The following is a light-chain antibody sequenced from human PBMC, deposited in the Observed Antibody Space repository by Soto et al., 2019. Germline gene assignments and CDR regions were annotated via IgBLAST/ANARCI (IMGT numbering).Light chain of an antibody. V-gene: IGKV3-11*01. CDR1: QRVSNF. Sequence: EIVLTQSPATLSLSPGERATLSCRASQRVSNFLAWYQQKRGQAPRLLIYDTFRRATGIPARFSGSGSGTDFTLTISSREPEDFAVYFCQHRDDWPTFGQGTKVEIK. J-gene: IGKJ1*01. CDR2: DTF. CDR3: QHRDDWPT.